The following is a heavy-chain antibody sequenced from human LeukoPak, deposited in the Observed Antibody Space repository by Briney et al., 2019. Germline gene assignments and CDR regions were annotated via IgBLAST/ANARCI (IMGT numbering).Heavy chain of an antibody. CDR2: IVSNGDST. CDR3: VNPGWYYDSSGYSYYYGMDV. J-gene: IGHJ6*04. Sequence: GGSLRLSCSASGFTFSRYGMHWVRQAPGKGLEYVSAIVSNGDSTYYADSVKGRFTISRDNAKNTLYLQMSSLRPDDTAVYYCVNPGWYYDSSGYSYYYGMDVWGEGTTVTVSS. D-gene: IGHD3-22*01. V-gene: IGHV3-64D*09. CDR1: GFTFSRYG.